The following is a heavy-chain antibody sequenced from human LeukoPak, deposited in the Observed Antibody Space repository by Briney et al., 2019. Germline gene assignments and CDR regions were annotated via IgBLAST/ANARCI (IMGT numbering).Heavy chain of an antibody. Sequence: PGGSLRLSCTASGFTFSSYEMNWVRQAPGKGLEWISYITSAGSTKYYADSVKGRFTISRDNAKNSLYLQMNSLRAGDTAVYYCARQAVARPFDLWGQGTMVAVSS. CDR3: ARQAVARPFDL. J-gene: IGHJ3*01. CDR1: GFTFSSYE. V-gene: IGHV3-48*03. CDR2: ITSAGSTK.